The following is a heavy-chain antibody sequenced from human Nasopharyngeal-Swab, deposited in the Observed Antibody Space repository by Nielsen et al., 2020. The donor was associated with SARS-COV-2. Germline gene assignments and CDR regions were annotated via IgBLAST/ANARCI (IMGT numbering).Heavy chain of an antibody. CDR1: RFTFIRSP. J-gene: IGHJ4*02. V-gene: IGHV3-30*03. CDR2: ISSDGSDK. Sequence: GEYLKISCVASRFTFIRSPLPRVRQAPGKGLEWVTVISSDGSDKQYVDSVKGRFTISRDNSKNTLYLQVKSLRADDTGVYYCASLRADTPDFAYLGQGTLVTVSS. CDR3: ASLRADTPDFAY. D-gene: IGHD2-15*01.